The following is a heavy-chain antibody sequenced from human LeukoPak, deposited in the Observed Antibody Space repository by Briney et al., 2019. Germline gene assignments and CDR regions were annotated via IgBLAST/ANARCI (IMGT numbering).Heavy chain of an antibody. CDR1: GFTVSSNY. V-gene: IGHV3-53*01. Sequence: GGSLRLSCAASGFTVSSNYMSWVRQAPGKGLEWVSVIYSGGSTYYADSVKSRFTISRDNSKNTLYLQMNSLRAEDTAVYYCARDRKVGATQDYWGQGTLVTVSS. D-gene: IGHD1-26*01. CDR3: ARDRKVGATQDY. J-gene: IGHJ4*02. CDR2: IYSGGST.